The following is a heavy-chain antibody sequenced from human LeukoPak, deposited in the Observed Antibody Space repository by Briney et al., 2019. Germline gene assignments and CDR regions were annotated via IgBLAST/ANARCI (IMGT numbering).Heavy chain of an antibody. J-gene: IGHJ4*02. CDR3: AASLYGDYGRIDY. V-gene: IGHV4-34*01. CDR2: INHSGST. Sequence: SETLSLTCAVYGGSFSGYYWSWIRQPPGKGLEWIGGINHSGSTNYNPSLKSRVTISVDMSKNQFSLKLSSVTAADTAVYYCAASLYGDYGRIDYWGQGTLVTVSS. CDR1: GGSFSGYY. D-gene: IGHD4-17*01.